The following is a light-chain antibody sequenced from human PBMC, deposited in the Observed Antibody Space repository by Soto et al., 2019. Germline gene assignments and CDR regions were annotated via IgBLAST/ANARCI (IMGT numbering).Light chain of an antibody. CDR2: TIS. CDR3: LQHNSFPLT. Sequence: DIQMTQSPSSLSASVGDRVTITCRASQGIKNALGWYQQKPGKAPKRLISTISTLQSGVPSRFSGSGSGTEFTLTISSLQPEDFATYYCLQHNSFPLTFGQGTRLEIK. J-gene: IGKJ5*01. V-gene: IGKV1-17*01. CDR1: QGIKNA.